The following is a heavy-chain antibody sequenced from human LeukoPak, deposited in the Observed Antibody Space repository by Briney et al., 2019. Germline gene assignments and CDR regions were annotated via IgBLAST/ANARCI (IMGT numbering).Heavy chain of an antibody. CDR1: GGTFSSYA. CDR2: IIPILGIA. Sequence: ASVKVSCKASGGTFSSYAISWVRQAPGQGLEWMGRIIPILGIANYAQKFQGRVTITADKSTSTAYMELSSLRSEDTAVYYCARDPRRIITMIVGGNWFDPWGQGTLVTVSS. D-gene: IGHD3-22*01. CDR3: ARDPRRIITMIVGGNWFDP. V-gene: IGHV1-69*04. J-gene: IGHJ5*02.